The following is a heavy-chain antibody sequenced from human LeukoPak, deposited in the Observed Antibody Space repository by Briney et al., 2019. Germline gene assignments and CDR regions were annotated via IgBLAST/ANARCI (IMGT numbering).Heavy chain of an antibody. CDR2: ISSSSSYI. D-gene: IGHD3-10*01. CDR1: GFTFSSYA. Sequence: PGGSLRLSCAASGFTFSSYAMSWVRQAPGKGLEWVSAISSSSSYIYYAESVKGRFTISRDNAKKSLYLQMNSLRAEDTAVYYCVARGGISNWFDPWGQGTLVTVSS. V-gene: IGHV3-21*01. CDR3: VARGGISNWFDP. J-gene: IGHJ5*02.